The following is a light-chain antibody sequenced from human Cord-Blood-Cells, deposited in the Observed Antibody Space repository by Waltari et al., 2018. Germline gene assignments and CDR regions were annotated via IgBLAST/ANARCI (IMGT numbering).Light chain of an antibody. CDR2: DAS. J-gene: IGKJ4*01. Sequence: AIQLTQSPSSLSASVGDRVTITCRASQGISSALAWYQQKPGKVPKLLIYDASSLESGVPSRFSGSGSGTDFTLTISSLQPEDFATYYCQQFNSNPLTFGGGTKVEIK. V-gene: IGKV1-13*02. CDR3: QQFNSNPLT. CDR1: QGISSA.